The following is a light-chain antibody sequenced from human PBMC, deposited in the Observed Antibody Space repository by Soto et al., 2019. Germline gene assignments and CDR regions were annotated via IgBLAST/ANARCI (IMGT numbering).Light chain of an antibody. Sequence: VLTQPPSVSGAPGQRVTISCTGSSSNIGAGYDVHWYQQLPGTAPKLLIFGNINRPSGVPDRFSGSKSGTSASLAITGLQAEDEADYYCQSYDSSLSGSVFGGGTKLTVL. CDR2: GNI. CDR3: QSYDSSLSGSV. J-gene: IGLJ2*01. CDR1: SSNIGAGYD. V-gene: IGLV1-40*01.